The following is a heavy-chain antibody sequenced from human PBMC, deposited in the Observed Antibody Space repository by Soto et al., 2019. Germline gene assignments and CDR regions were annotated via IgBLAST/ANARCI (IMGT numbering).Heavy chain of an antibody. CDR3: ARKAKSGYFNSFDP. CDR1: GYRFTSYW. J-gene: IGHJ5*02. D-gene: IGHD3-22*01. Sequence: GESLKISCRTSGYRFTSYWIAWVRQMPGKGLEWMGIIFPSDSDTRYSPSFQGQVTISADRSTSTVFLQWASLKASDTAVYFCARKAKSGYFNSFDPWGQGTLVTVSS. CDR2: IFPSDSDT. V-gene: IGHV5-51*01.